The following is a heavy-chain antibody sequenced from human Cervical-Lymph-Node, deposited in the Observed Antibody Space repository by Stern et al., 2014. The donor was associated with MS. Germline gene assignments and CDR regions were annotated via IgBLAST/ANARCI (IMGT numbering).Heavy chain of an antibody. CDR2: IYYSGTT. CDR3: ARATDL. J-gene: IGHJ5*02. Sequence: VQLQESGPGLLRPSETLSLTCTVSGASITSYYWSWIRQPPGKGLEWIGYIYYSGTTNYNASLKGRVAISIDTSKTQFSLRLSSVTAADTAVYYCARATDLWGQGTLVTVS. V-gene: IGHV4-59*01. CDR1: GASITSYY.